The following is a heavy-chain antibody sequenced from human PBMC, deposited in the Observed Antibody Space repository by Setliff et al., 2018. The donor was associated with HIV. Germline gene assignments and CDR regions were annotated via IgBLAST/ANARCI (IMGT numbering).Heavy chain of an antibody. CDR3: ARNPCSGGSCPDAFDI. V-gene: IGHV4-59*01. CDR2: IYYSGST. D-gene: IGHD2-15*01. CDR1: GGSISSYY. Sequence: ASETLSLTCTVSGGSISSYYWSWIRQPPGKGLEWIGYIYYSGSTNYNPSLKSRVTISVDTSKNQFSLKLSSVTAADTAVYYSARNPCSGGSCPDAFDIWGQGTMVTVSS. J-gene: IGHJ3*02.